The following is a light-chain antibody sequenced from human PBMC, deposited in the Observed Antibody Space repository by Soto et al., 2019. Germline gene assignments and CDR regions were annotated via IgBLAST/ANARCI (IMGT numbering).Light chain of an antibody. J-gene: IGKJ1*01. V-gene: IGKV1-39*01. Sequence: DIQMTQSSSSLSASVGDRVTITCRVSQSISIYLNWYQQKTGKAPKLLIYAASHLQSGVPSRFSGSGSGTDFTLTINSLQPGDFATYYCQQSYGTPPTFGHGTKVDIK. CDR3: QQSYGTPPT. CDR1: QSISIY. CDR2: AAS.